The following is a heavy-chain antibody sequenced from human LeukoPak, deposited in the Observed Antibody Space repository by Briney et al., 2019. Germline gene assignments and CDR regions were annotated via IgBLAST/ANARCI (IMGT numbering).Heavy chain of an antibody. V-gene: IGHV1-46*01. CDR3: ARRGVGATGSFDY. CDR1: GYTFASYY. Sequence: ASVKVSCKASGYTFASYYMHWVRQAPGQGLEWMGIINPSGGSASYAQKFQGRVTMTRDTSTSTVYMELSSLRSEDTAVYYCARRGVGATGSFDYWGQGTLVTVSS. J-gene: IGHJ4*02. D-gene: IGHD1-26*01. CDR2: INPSGGSA.